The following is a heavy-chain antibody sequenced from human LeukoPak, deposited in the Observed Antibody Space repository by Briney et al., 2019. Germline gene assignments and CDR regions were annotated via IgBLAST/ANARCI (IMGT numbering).Heavy chain of an antibody. J-gene: IGHJ4*02. V-gene: IGHV3-30*04. CDR2: ISYDGSNK. CDR1: GFTFSTYA. D-gene: IGHD1-26*01. CDR3: ARAGATFDY. Sequence: PGGSLRLSCAASGFTFSTYAMHWVRQAPGKGLEGVAVISYDGSNKYYADSVKGRFTISRDNSKNTLYLQMNSLRAEDTAVYYCARAGATFDYWGQGTLVTVSS.